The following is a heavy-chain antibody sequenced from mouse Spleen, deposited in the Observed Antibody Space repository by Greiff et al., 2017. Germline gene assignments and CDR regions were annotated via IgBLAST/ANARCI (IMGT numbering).Heavy chain of an antibody. V-gene: IGHV1-78*01. D-gene: IGHD2-12*01. CDR3: ARDSYYSYDGKYFDY. Sequence: VQLQQSDAELVKPGASVKISCKVSGYTFTDHTIHWMKQRPEQGLEWIGYIYPRDGSTKYNEKFKGKATLTADKSSSTAYMQLNSLTSEDSAVYFCARDSYYSYDGKYFDYWGQGTTLTVSS. CDR2: IYPRDGST. CDR1: GYTFTDHT. J-gene: IGHJ2*01.